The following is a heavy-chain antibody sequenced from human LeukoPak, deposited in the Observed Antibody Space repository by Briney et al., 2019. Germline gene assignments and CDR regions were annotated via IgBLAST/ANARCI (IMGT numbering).Heavy chain of an antibody. Sequence: GGSLRLSCAASGFTFDDYAIHWVRQAPGKGLEWVSGINWNSGSIDYADSVKGRFTISRDNAKNSLYLQMNSLRAEDTALYYCAKDISLRIAVADYAFDIWGQGTMVTVSS. CDR3: AKDISLRIAVADYAFDI. V-gene: IGHV3-9*01. D-gene: IGHD6-19*01. CDR2: INWNSGSI. J-gene: IGHJ3*02. CDR1: GFTFDDYA.